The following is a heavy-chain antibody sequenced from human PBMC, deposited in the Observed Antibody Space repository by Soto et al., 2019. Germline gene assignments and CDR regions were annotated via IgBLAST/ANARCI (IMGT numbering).Heavy chain of an antibody. CDR3: AVSGPRLLIFDY. V-gene: IGHV4-34*01. CDR2: INHSGST. CDR1: GGSFSGYY. Sequence: CAVYGGSFSGYYWSWIRQPPGKGLEWIGEINHSGSTNYNPSLKSRVTISVDTSKNQFSLKLSSVTAADTAVYYCAVSGPRLLIFDYWGQGTLVTVSS. J-gene: IGHJ4*02. D-gene: IGHD2-15*01.